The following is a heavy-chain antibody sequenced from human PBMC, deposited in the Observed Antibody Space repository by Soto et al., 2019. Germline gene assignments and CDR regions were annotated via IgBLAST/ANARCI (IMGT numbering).Heavy chain of an antibody. J-gene: IGHJ4*02. D-gene: IGHD1-26*01. Sequence: QVTLKESGPVLVKPTETLTLTCAVSGFSPRDSKVGVSWIRQPPGKALDWLAHIFWNGEKSYSTSLERRLTISKDPSKGKVVLTMTNMDPVDTATYFCAHVRQWDGAHSYACWGRGTLVNVSS. CDR1: GFSPRDSKVG. CDR2: IFWNGEK. CDR3: AHVRQWDGAHSYAC. V-gene: IGHV2-26*01.